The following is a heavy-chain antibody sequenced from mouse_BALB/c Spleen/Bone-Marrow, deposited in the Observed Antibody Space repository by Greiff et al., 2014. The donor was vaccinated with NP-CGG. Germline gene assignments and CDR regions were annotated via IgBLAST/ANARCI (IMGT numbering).Heavy chain of an antibody. V-gene: IGHV14-3*02. J-gene: IGHJ1*01. CDR1: GFNIKDTY. D-gene: IGHD2-4*01. CDR3: ATMITDWYFDV. Sequence: EVKLVESGAELVKPGASVKLSCTASGFNIKDTYMHWVKQRPEQGLEWIGRIDPANGNTKYDLKFQGKATITADTSSNTAYLPLSSLTSEDTAVYYCATMITDWYFDVWGAGTTVTVSS. CDR2: IDPANGNT.